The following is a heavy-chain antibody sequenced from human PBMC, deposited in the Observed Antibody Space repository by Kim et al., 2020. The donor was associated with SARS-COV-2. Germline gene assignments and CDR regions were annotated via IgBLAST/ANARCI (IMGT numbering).Heavy chain of an antibody. D-gene: IGHD2-2*02. CDR2: MSYDGSNK. CDR3: AKGGGCSSFSCYTGGGHGSVRYYFYSMDV. J-gene: IGHJ6*03. CDR1: GFTFSSYG. Sequence: GGSLRLSCAASGFTFSSYGMHWVRQAPGTGLEWVAVMSYDGSNKYYEDSVKGRFTISRDNSKNTLYLQMNSLRAEDTAVYYCAKGGGCSSFSCYTGGGHGSVRYYFYSMDVWGRGTTVTVSS. V-gene: IGHV3-30*18.